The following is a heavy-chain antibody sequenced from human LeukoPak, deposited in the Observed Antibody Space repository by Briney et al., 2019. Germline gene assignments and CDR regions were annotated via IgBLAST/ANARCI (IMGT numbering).Heavy chain of an antibody. V-gene: IGHV3-48*01. CDR2: ISSNSRTV. D-gene: IGHD6-6*01. CDR1: GFTFTYYG. J-gene: IGHJ4*02. Sequence: GGSLRLSCAVSGFTFTYYGMNWVRQAPGKGLEWVSYISSNSRTVEYADSVKGRFTISRDNAKNSLYLQMNTLRAEDTAVYYCARGGAARPDYWGRGTLVSVSS. CDR3: ARGGAARPDY.